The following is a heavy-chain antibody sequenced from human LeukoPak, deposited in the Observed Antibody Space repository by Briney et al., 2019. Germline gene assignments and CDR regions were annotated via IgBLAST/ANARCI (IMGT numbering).Heavy chain of an antibody. V-gene: IGHV4-39*07. Sequence: PSETLSLTCTVSGDSISTSSYYWGWIRQPPGKGLEWIGSIFYSGTTYYTPSLKSRVTLSVDTSKNQFSLRLSSVTAADTAVYYCARRSATISYYMDIWGKGTTVTISS. J-gene: IGHJ6*03. D-gene: IGHD3-9*01. CDR3: ARRSATISYYMDI. CDR2: IFYSGTT. CDR1: GDSISTSSYY.